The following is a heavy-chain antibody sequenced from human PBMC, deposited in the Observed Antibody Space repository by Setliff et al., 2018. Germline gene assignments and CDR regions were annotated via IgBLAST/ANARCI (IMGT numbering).Heavy chain of an antibody. V-gene: IGHV3-49*04. CDR2: IRSKAYGGTT. D-gene: IGHD6-13*01. CDR3: TRVGRQLVYYYYGMDV. Sequence: LRLSCTASGFTFGDYAMSWVRQAPGKGLEWVGFIRSKAYGGTTEYAASVKGRSTISRDDSKSIAYLQMNSLKTEDTAVYYCTRVGRQLVYYYYGMDVWGQGTTVTVSS. J-gene: IGHJ6*02. CDR1: GFTFGDYA.